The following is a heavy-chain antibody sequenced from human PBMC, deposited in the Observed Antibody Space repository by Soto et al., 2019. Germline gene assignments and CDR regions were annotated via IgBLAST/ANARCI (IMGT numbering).Heavy chain of an antibody. Sequence: SVKVSCKASGFTFTSSAMQWVRQARGQRLEWIGWIVVGSGSTNYAQKFQERVTITRDMSTSTAYMELSSLRSEDTAVYYCAVLILTGYYNSAFYIWGQGSMVTVSS. V-gene: IGHV1-58*02. CDR1: GFTFTSSA. D-gene: IGHD3-9*01. CDR3: AVLILTGYYNSAFYI. CDR2: IVVGSGST. J-gene: IGHJ3*02.